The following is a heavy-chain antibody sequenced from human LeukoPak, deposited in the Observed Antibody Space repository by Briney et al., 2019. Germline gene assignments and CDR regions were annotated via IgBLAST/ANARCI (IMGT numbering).Heavy chain of an antibody. CDR2: IIPSDGFT. J-gene: IGHJ4*02. V-gene: IGHV1-46*01. CDR1: GYTFSSYY. CDR3: ARVRSPTVPFDY. D-gene: IGHD1-14*01. Sequence: ASVKVSCKASGYTFSSYYVHWVRQAPGQGLEWMGMIIPSDGFTSYAQKFQGRVTMTRDTSTSTVYMELSSLRSEDTAVYYCARVRSPTVPFDYWGQGTLVTVSS.